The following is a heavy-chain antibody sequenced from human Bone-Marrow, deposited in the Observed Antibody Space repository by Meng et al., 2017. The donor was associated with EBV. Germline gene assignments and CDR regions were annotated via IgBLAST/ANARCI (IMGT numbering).Heavy chain of an antibody. CDR2: IYDGGTT. CDR3: AKSRSSTPGVVDY. J-gene: IGHJ4*02. CDR1: VASVSGGTYH. V-gene: IGHV4-61*01. D-gene: IGHD3-10*01. Sequence: QGQLKESAPGLVTPSETLSLTCTVSVASVSGGTYHWSWIRPPPGKELEWIGYIYDGGTTIYNPSLKSRVTILVDASKNQFSLKLSSVTTADTAVYYCAKSRSSTPGVVDYWGQGTLVTVSS.